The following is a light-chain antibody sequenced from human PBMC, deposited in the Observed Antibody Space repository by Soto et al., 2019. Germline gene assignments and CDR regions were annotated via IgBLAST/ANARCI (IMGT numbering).Light chain of an antibody. CDR2: GNR. CDR1: SSNIGAGYD. V-gene: IGLV1-40*01. Sequence: QSVLTQPPSVSGAPGQRVTISCTGSSSNIGAGYDVHWYQQHPGTAPKLLMYGNRNRPSGVPDRFTGSKSGTSASLAITGLQAEDEAHYHCQSYDSGLNGRVIFGGGTKLTVL. CDR3: QSYDSGLNGRVI. J-gene: IGLJ2*01.